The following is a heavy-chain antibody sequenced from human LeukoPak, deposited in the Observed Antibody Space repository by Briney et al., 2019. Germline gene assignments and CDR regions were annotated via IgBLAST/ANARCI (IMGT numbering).Heavy chain of an antibody. D-gene: IGHD1-26*01. V-gene: IGHV3-23*01. CDR3: ATRIVPVSYGMDV. CDR2: INDNGYST. J-gene: IGHJ6*02. CDR1: GLTFSSHA. Sequence: GGSLRLSCAASGLTFSSHAMTCVRQAPGKGLELVSIINDNGYSTYCADSVKGRFTVSRDNTKNTLYLLMNSLRAEDTAVYYCATRIVPVSYGMDVWGQGTTLTVSS.